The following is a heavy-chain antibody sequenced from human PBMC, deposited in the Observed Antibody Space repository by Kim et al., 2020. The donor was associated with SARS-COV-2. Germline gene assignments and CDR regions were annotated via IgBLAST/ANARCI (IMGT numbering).Heavy chain of an antibody. J-gene: IGHJ6*02. Sequence: YYVDSVKGRFTISRDNAKNSLYLQMNSLRAEETAVYYCARDGVRGVYGNVWGQGTTVTVSS. V-gene: IGHV3-7*04. D-gene: IGHD3-10*01. CDR3: ARDGVRGVYGNV.